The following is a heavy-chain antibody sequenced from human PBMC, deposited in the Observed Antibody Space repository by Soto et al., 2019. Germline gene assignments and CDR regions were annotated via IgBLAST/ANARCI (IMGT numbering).Heavy chain of an antibody. CDR2: FNGGNGNI. CDR3: ARGYVLGGRLDY. CDR1: GYTFSTYA. V-gene: IGHV1-3*05. J-gene: IGHJ4*02. D-gene: IGHD1-26*01. Sequence: QVQLVQSGTEERKPGASVKVSCKALGYTFSTYAMHWVRRAPGQSLEWMGWFNGGNGNIKYSQKFEGRVTITTDTAPSTAYMELNMLRSEATALYYSARGYVLGGRLDYWGQGTLVSVSS.